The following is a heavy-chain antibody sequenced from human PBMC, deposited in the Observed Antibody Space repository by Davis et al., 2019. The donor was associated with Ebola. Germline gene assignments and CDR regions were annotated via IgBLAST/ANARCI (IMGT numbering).Heavy chain of an antibody. CDR1: GFTFSSYG. CDR2: IWYDGSNK. V-gene: IGHV3-33*08. J-gene: IGHJ4*02. D-gene: IGHD6-13*01. CDR3: ARDATHSSSWYRD. Sequence: PGGSLRLSCAASGFTFSSYGMHWVRQAPGKGLEWVAVIWYDGSNKYYADSVKGRFTISRDNSKNTLYLEMNSLRGDDTAVYYCARDATHSSSWYRDWGRGTLVTVSS.